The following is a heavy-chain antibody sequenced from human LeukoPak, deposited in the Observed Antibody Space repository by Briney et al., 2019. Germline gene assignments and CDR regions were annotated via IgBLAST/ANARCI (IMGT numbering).Heavy chain of an antibody. CDR1: GGSIRSSH. Sequence: SETLSLTCTVSGGSIRSSHWSWIRQPPGKGLEFIGDIYYSGTSNYNPSLKSRVTMSVDTSNNHFSLKLNSVTAADTAVYYCAKAAGYSTIYWFDPWGQGTLVTVSS. J-gene: IGHJ5*02. CDR3: AKAAGYSTIYWFDP. D-gene: IGHD6-13*01. V-gene: IGHV4-59*01. CDR2: IYYSGTS.